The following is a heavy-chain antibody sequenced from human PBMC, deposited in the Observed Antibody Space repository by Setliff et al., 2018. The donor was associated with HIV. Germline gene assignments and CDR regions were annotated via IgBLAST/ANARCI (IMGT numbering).Heavy chain of an antibody. D-gene: IGHD6-19*01. CDR2: ISYDGSNK. CDR1: GFTFSSYA. J-gene: IGHJ4*02. CDR3: ARDLPTFSGWLY. Sequence: GGSLRLSCAASGFTFSSYAMHWVRQAPGEGLEWVAVISYDGSNKYYADSMKGRFTISRDNSKNTLYLQMNSLRAEDTAVYYCARDLPTFSGWLYWGQGTLVTVSS. V-gene: IGHV3-30-3*01.